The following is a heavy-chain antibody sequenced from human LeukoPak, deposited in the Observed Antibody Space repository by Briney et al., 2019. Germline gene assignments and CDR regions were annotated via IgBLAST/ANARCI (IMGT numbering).Heavy chain of an antibody. D-gene: IGHD5-12*01. J-gene: IGHJ6*02. Sequence: GGSLRLSCAASGFTVSSNYMTWVRQAPGKGLEWVSLIYTDGSTYYADSVKGRFTISRHNSKDTLYIQMNSLGADDTAVYYCATGYSGYRRSYYYGMDVWGQGTTVTVSS. CDR3: ATGYSGYRRSYYYGMDV. CDR1: GFTVSSNY. V-gene: IGHV3-53*04. CDR2: IYTDGST.